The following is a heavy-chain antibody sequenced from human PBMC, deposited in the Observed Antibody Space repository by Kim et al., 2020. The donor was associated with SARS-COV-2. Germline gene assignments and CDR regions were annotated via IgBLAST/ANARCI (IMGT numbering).Heavy chain of an antibody. CDR3: AAPYYDFWSGSVSRYYYYGIDV. CDR2: IIPICGTT. Sequence: SVKVSCKASGCTFSSYAINWVRQAPGQGLEWMGGIIPICGTTNYAQKFQGRVTITADESTSTAYMELNSLRSEDTAVYYCAAPYYDFWSGSVSRYYYYGIDVWGQGTTVTVSS. CDR1: GCTFSSYA. D-gene: IGHD3-3*01. J-gene: IGHJ6*02. V-gene: IGHV1-69*13.